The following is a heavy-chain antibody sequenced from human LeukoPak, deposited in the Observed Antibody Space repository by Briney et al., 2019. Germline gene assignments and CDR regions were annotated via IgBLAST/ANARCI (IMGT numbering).Heavy chain of an antibody. D-gene: IGHD2-21*02. CDR2: IKSKTDGGTI. J-gene: IGHJ1*01. V-gene: IGHV3-15*01. CDR3: TTARYCGGDCGGS. Sequence: GGSLRLSCTASVFSFSHAWMSWVRQAPGKGLEWVGRIKSKTDGGTIDYAAPGKGRFTISRDDSKLMVYLQMNSLKTAATGVYSCTTARYCGGDCGGSWGQGTRVTASS. CDR1: VFSFSHAW.